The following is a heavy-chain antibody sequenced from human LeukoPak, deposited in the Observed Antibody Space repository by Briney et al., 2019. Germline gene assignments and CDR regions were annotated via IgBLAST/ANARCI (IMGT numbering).Heavy chain of an antibody. Sequence: SETLSLTCIVSGDSISSTSYYWGWIRQPPGKGLEWIGSISYSGSTYYNPSFKSRVTISVDTSKNQFSLKLNSMTAADTAVYFCAKSGNSSSLVGYWGQGILVTVST. CDR2: ISYSGST. V-gene: IGHV4-39*07. D-gene: IGHD4-23*01. J-gene: IGHJ4*02. CDR1: GDSISSTSYY. CDR3: AKSGNSSSLVGY.